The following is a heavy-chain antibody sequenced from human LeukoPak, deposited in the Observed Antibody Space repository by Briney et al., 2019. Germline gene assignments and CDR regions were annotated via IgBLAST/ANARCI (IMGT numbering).Heavy chain of an antibody. V-gene: IGHV1-18*04. CDR2: ISAYNGNT. J-gene: IGHJ5*02. CDR1: GYTFTSYG. D-gene: IGHD3-9*01. Sequence: ASVKVSCKASGYTFTSYGISWVRQAPGQGLEWMGLISAYNGNTNYAQKLQGRVTMTTDTSTSTAYMELRSLRSDDTAVYYCARVPELRYLDLPYAPVDWFDPWGQGTLVTVSS. CDR3: ARVPELRYLDLPYAPVDWFDP.